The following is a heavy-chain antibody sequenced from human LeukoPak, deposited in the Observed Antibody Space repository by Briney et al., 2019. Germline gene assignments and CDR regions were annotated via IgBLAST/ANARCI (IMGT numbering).Heavy chain of an antibody. CDR2: ISGSGSRT. CDR3: AKVAPSSGWYFDY. Sequence: GGSLRLSCAASGFTFSSYAMSWVRQAPGKGLEWVSAISGSGSRTYYADSVKGRFAISRDNSKNTLYLQMNSLRAEDTAVYYCAKVAPSSGWYFDYWGQGTLVTVSS. D-gene: IGHD6-25*01. J-gene: IGHJ4*02. CDR1: GFTFSSYA. V-gene: IGHV3-23*01.